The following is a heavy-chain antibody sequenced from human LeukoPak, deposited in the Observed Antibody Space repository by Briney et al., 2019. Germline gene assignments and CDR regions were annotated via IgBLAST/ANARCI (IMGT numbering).Heavy chain of an antibody. J-gene: IGHJ4*02. CDR2: IKEDGSEK. Sequence: GGSLRVSCAASGFTFITYLVSWVRQAPGKGLGWVGNIKEDGSEKYYIDSVKGRFTISRDNAKNLLFLQMNSLRAEDTAVYYCTRDEGAAETAYRFDHWGQGTLVTVSS. CDR1: GFTFITYL. V-gene: IGHV3-7*01. CDR3: TRDEGAAETAYRFDH. D-gene: IGHD4/OR15-4a*01.